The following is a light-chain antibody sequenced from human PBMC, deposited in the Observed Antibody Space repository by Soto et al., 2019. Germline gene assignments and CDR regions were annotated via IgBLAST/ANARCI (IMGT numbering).Light chain of an antibody. Sequence: QSVLTQPASVSGSPGQSITISCTGTSSDVGGYNYVSWYQPHPGKAPKLMIYDVSNRPSGVSNRFSGSKSGNTASLTISGLQAEDEADYYCSSYTSSSTLDVVFGGGTKLTVL. J-gene: IGLJ2*01. V-gene: IGLV2-14*01. CDR1: SSDVGGYNY. CDR3: SSYTSSSTLDVV. CDR2: DVS.